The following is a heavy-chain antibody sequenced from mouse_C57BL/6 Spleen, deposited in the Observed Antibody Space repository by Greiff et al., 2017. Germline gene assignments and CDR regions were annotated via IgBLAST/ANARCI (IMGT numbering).Heavy chain of an antibody. J-gene: IGHJ2*01. Sequence: QVHVKQPGAELVKPGASVKLSCKASGYTFTSYWMQWVKQRPGQGLEWIGEIDPSDSYTNYNHKFKGKATLTVDTSSSTAYMQLSSLTSEDSAVYYCARHCGSSYAGYWGQGTTLTVSS. D-gene: IGHD1-1*01. CDR1: GYTFTSYW. V-gene: IGHV1-50*01. CDR2: IDPSDSYT. CDR3: ARHCGSSYAGY.